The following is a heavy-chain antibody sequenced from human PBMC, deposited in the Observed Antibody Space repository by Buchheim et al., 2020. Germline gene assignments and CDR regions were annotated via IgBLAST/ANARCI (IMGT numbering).Heavy chain of an antibody. V-gene: IGHV4-61*02. CDR1: GGSISSGFYY. CDR2: FYTSGST. Sequence: QVQLQESGPGLVKPSQTLSLTCTVSGGSISSGFYYWTWIRQPAGKGLEWIGHFYTSGSTNYNPSLKSRVTISVATSKNQFSLKLTSVTATDTAVYYCAREENLGNFDYWGQGT. CDR3: AREENLGNFDY. D-gene: IGHD1-14*01. J-gene: IGHJ4*02.